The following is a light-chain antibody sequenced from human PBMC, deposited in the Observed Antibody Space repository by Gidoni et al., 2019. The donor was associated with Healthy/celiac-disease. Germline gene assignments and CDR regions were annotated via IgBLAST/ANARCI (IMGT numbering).Light chain of an antibody. Sequence: DIQMTQSPSSLSASVGDRVTITCRASQSISNYLNWYQQKPGKAPKLLIYAASSLQSGVPSRFSGSGSGTDFTLTISSLQPGDFATYYCQQSYSSLTWTFXXXTKVEIK. V-gene: IGKV1-39*01. J-gene: IGKJ1*01. CDR1: QSISNY. CDR2: AAS. CDR3: QQSYSSLTWT.